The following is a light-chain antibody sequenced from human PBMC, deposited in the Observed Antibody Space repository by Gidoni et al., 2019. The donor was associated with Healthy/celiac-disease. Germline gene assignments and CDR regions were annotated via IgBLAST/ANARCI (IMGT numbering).Light chain of an antibody. Sequence: IVMTQSPLSLPVTPGEPASISCRSSQSRLHSNGYNYLDWYLQKPGQSPQLLIYLGSNRASGVPDRFSGSGSGTDFTLKISRVEAEDVGVYYCMQALQTLWTFGQGTKVEIK. V-gene: IGKV2-28*01. CDR1: QSRLHSNGYNY. J-gene: IGKJ1*01. CDR3: MQALQTLWT. CDR2: LGS.